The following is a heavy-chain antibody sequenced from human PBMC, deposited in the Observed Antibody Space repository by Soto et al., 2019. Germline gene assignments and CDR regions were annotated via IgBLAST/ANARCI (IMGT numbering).Heavy chain of an antibody. CDR1: GFTFSSYG. CDR2: ISYDGSNK. CDR3: AKEGGYYGSGSYSVGENYYGMDV. Sequence: QVQLVESGGGVVQPGRSLRLSCAASGFTFSSYGMHWVRQAPGKGLEWVAVISYDGSNKYYADSVKGRFTISRDNSKNXLYLQMNSQRAEDTAVYYCAKEGGYYGSGSYSVGENYYGMDVWGQGTTVTVSS. J-gene: IGHJ6*02. D-gene: IGHD3-10*01. V-gene: IGHV3-30*18.